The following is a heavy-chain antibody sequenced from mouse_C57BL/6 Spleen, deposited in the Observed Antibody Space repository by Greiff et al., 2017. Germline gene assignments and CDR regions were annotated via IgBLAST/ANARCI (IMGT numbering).Heavy chain of an antibody. CDR1: GYAFTNYL. CDR2: INPGSGGT. CDR3: ARGYGYDGYYFDY. J-gene: IGHJ2*01. Sequence: QVQLQQSGAELVRPGTSVKVSCKASGYAFTNYLIAWVKQRPGQGLEWIGVINPGSGGTNYNGKFKGKATLTADKSSSTAYMQRSSLTSEDSAVYFCARGYGYDGYYFDYWGQGTTLTVSS. V-gene: IGHV1-54*01. D-gene: IGHD2-2*01.